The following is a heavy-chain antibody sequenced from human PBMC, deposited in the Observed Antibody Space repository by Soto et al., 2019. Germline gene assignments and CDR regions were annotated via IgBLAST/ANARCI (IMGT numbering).Heavy chain of an antibody. J-gene: IGHJ6*02. CDR1: GYRFTRYW. V-gene: IGHV5-51*01. CDR2: IYPGDSDT. CDR3: ARHGGINMVDSYYGMDV. D-gene: IGHD3-10*01. Sequence: GESLKISCKGSGYRFTRYWIGWVRQMPGKGLEWMGIIYPGDSDTRYSPSFQGQVTLSADQSISTAYLQWSSLKASDTAMYYGARHGGINMVDSYYGMDVWGQGTTVTVYS.